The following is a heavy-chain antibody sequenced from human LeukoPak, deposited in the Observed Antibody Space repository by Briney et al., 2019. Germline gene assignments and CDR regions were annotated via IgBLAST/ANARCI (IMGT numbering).Heavy chain of an antibody. D-gene: IGHD6-19*01. J-gene: IGHJ5*01. Sequence: ASVRVSCKASGYTFTTYGITWVRQAPGQGLEWMGWISANNGNTNYAQNLQGRVTMTTERSTSTAYMELRSLRSDDTAVYYCARGFEQWLVGTWFDSWGQGTLVTVSS. CDR2: ISANNGNT. CDR1: GYTFTTYG. V-gene: IGHV1-18*01. CDR3: ARGFEQWLVGTWFDS.